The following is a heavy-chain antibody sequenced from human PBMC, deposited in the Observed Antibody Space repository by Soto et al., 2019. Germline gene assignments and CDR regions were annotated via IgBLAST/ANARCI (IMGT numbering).Heavy chain of an antibody. J-gene: IGHJ6*03. CDR2: INHSGST. Sequence: QVQLHQWGAGLLKPSETLSLTCAVYDGSFSDYYWTWIRQSPGKGLEWIGEINHSGSTSYKSSLKSRVTISIDTSKNQFSLKLTSVTASDTAVYYCARGKFGFSYYYYYYLDVWGEGTTVTVSS. CDR3: ARGKFGFSYYYYYYLDV. CDR1: DGSFSDYY. V-gene: IGHV4-34*01. D-gene: IGHD2-21*01.